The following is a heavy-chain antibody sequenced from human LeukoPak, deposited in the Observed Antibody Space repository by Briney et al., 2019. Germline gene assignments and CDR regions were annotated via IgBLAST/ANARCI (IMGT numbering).Heavy chain of an antibody. Sequence: ASVKVSCKASGDTFTDRYVHWVRQAPGQGLEWIGWINPNSGGTKYAQNFQGRVSMTRGTSITTAYMELSRLRSDDTAVYYCARDDFYDVSGFDSWGQGTRVTVSS. V-gene: IGHV1-2*02. CDR1: GDTFTDRY. CDR3: ARDDFYDVSGFDS. J-gene: IGHJ4*02. D-gene: IGHD3-22*01. CDR2: INPNSGGT.